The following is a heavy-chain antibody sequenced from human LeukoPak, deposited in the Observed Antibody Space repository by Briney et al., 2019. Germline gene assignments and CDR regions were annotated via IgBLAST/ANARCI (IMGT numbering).Heavy chain of an antibody. D-gene: IGHD3-10*01. V-gene: IGHV3-7*01. CDR3: ARGGDLNFGEFHV. CDR2: IKQDGSEK. CDR1: GFTFSSYW. Sequence: PGGSLRLSCAASGFTFSSYWMSWVRQAPGKGLEWVANIKQDGSEKYYVDSVKGRFTISRDNAKNSLYLQMNSPRAEDTAVYYCARGGDLNFGEFHVRGQGTLVTVSS. J-gene: IGHJ4*02.